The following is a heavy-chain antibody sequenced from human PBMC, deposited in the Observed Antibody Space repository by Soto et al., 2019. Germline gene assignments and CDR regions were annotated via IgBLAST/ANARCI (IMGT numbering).Heavy chain of an antibody. CDR3: AREEALIVVPTGGIDYSFDY. D-gene: IGHD3-22*01. CDR2: IYYSGST. V-gene: IGHV4-30-4*01. J-gene: IGHJ4*02. Sequence: SETLSLTCTVPGGSISSGDHFWSWLRQPPGKGLEWVGYIYYSGSTYYNPSLKSRVAISVDTSKNQFSLTLTSVTAADTAVYFCAREEALIVVPTGGIDYSFDYWGQGTLVTVSS. CDR1: GGSISSGDHF.